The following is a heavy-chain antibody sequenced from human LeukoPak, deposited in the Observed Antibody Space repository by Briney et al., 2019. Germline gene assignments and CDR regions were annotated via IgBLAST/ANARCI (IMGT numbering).Heavy chain of an antibody. CDR3: ARVGDSGYDSDFDY. CDR1: GCSISSYY. CDR2: IYYSGST. Sequence: PSETLSLTCTVSGCSISSYYWNWIRQPPGKGLEWIGYIYYSGSTNYNPSLKSRVTISVDTSKNQFSLKLTSVTAADTAMYYCARVGDSGYDSDFDYWGQGILVTVSS. D-gene: IGHD5-12*01. J-gene: IGHJ4*02. V-gene: IGHV4-59*01.